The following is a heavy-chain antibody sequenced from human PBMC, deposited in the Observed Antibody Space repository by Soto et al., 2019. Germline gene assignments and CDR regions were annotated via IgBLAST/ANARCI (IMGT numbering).Heavy chain of an antibody. V-gene: IGHV4-59*02. Sequence: SLTGACSVGLDSTYYWIWFRQPPGKGLEWIGHIYYTGNTNYNPSLKSRVTISVDTSTNRFSLRLRSVSAADTVVYFFARAHSLEFHNWLAPWGKGTLVPVSS. CDR2: IYYTGNT. D-gene: IGHD2-15*01. J-gene: IGHJ5*02. CDR3: ARAHSLEFHNWLAP. CDR1: VGLDSTYY.